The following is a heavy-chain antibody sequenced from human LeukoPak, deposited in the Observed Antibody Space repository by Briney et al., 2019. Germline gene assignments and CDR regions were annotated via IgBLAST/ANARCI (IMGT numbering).Heavy chain of an antibody. V-gene: IGHV4-61*02. Sequence: SSETLSLTCTVSGGSISSGNYYFNWIRQPAGKGLEWIGRIYTSGSTNYNPSLKSRVTISVDTSKNQFSLNLSSVTAADTAVYYCATCTRYNWNDMNSYYSYYYMDVWGNGTTVTVSS. CDR3: ATCTRYNWNDMNSYYSYYYMDV. CDR2: IYTSGST. J-gene: IGHJ6*03. CDR1: GGSISSGNYY. D-gene: IGHD1-1*01.